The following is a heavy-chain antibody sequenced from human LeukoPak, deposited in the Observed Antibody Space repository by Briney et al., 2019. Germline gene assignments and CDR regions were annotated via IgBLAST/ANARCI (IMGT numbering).Heavy chain of an antibody. CDR2: VSNTERTT. CDR3: ARDSFHYYDMDV. J-gene: IGHJ6*02. Sequence: GGSLRLSCVASGFSFSSHEMNWVRQAPGKGLEWVSYVSNTERTTRYADSVKGRFTISRDNAKNSLYLHMNSLRAEDTAVYYCARDSFHYYDMDVWGQGTTVTVSS. CDR1: GFSFSSHE. V-gene: IGHV3-48*03.